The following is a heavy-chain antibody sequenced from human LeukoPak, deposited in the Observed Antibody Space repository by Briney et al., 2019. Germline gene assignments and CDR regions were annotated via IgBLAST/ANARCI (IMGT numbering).Heavy chain of an antibody. J-gene: IGHJ4*02. D-gene: IGHD3-16*01. Sequence: SETLSLSSTVSGGSLRNYYWIWIRQPPRKGLEWIGYFYYTGGTNYNPSLQSRVTISIDTSNNQFSLKLRSVTAADTAVYYCARHPGGENTQFDYWGQGTLVTVSS. CDR1: GGSLRNYY. CDR2: FYYTGGT. CDR3: ARHPGGENTQFDY. V-gene: IGHV4-59*08.